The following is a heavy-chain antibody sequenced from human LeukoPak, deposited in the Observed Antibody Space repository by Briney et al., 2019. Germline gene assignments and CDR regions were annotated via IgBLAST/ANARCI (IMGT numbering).Heavy chain of an antibody. CDR3: ARFSSTTAWCFDC. D-gene: IGHD2-8*02. Sequence: GGSLRLACGASGFTFSSYWMTWVRQAPGKGLEWVANIKRDGSETYYVDSLNGRITISRDNAKNSLYLQINSLRAEDTAVYYCARFSSTTAWCFDCWGQGTLVTVSS. CDR2: IKRDGSET. CDR1: GFTFSSYW. V-gene: IGHV3-7*03. J-gene: IGHJ4*02.